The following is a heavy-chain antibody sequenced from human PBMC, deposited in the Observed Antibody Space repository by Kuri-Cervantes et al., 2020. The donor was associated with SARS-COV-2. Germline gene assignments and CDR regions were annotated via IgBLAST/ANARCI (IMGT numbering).Heavy chain of an antibody. V-gene: IGHV3-48*01. D-gene: IGHD3-3*01. J-gene: IGHJ2*01. CDR1: GSTFSSYS. CDR3: AKDLHYDFWSGWYFVL. CDR2: ISSSSSTI. Sequence: ETLSLTCAASGSTFSSYSMNWFRQAPGKGLEWVPYISSSSSTIYYADSVKGRFTISRDSAKNSLYLQMNSLRAEDTAVYYFAKDLHYDFWSGWYFVLWGRGTLVTVSS.